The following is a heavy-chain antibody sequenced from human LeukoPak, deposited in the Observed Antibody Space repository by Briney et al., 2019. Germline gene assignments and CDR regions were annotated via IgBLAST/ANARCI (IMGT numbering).Heavy chain of an antibody. V-gene: IGHV4-59*01. CDR1: GGSISSYY. J-gene: IGHJ3*02. CDR2: IYYSGST. Sequence: SETLSLTCTVSGGSISSYYWSWIRQPPGKGLEWIGYIYYSGSTNYNPSLKSRVTTSVDTSKNQFSLKLSSVTAADTAVYYCARAIAVTTISGAVVDAFDIWGQGTMVTVSS. D-gene: IGHD4-17*01. CDR3: ARAIAVTTISGAVVDAFDI.